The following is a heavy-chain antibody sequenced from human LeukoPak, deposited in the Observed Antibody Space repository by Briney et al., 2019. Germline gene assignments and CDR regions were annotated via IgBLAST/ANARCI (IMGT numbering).Heavy chain of an antibody. V-gene: IGHV4-34*01. J-gene: IGHJ4*02. D-gene: IGHD5-24*01. Sequence: SETLSLTCAVYGGSFSGYYWSWIRQPPGKGLEWIGEINHSGSTNYNPSLKSRVTISVDTSKNQFSLKLSSVTAADTAVYYCARDSRDGYNPKGAFDYWGQGTLVTVSS. CDR2: INHSGST. CDR3: ARDSRDGYNPKGAFDY. CDR1: GGSFSGYY.